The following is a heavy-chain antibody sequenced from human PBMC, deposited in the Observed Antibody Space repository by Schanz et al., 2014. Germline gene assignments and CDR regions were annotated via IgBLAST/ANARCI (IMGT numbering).Heavy chain of an antibody. Sequence: QVQLQESGPELVRPSETLSLTCNVSGGAINSYYWTWIRQPAGKGLEWIGRIYFSGNTNYNPSLKSRVTMSIDTSKNQFSLKWKSLTAADTAVYFCALQGGMGSPLAYWGQGILVTVSS. J-gene: IGHJ4*02. CDR3: ALQGGMGSPLAY. V-gene: IGHV4-4*07. CDR2: IYFSGNT. CDR1: GGAINSYY. D-gene: IGHD3-16*01.